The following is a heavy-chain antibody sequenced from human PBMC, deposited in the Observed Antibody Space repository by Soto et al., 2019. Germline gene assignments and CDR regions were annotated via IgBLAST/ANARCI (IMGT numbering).Heavy chain of an antibody. CDR1: GYSFTSYW. V-gene: IGHV5-51*01. J-gene: IGHJ4*02. CDR2: IYPGDSDT. Sequence: PGESLKISCRVSGYSFTSYWVGWVRQMPGKGLEWMGIIYPGDSDTRYNPSFQGQVTISADESISTAYLQWSSLKASDTAMYYCARRRYSSSSGHFDYWGQGTLVTVSS. CDR3: ARRRYSSSSGHFDY. D-gene: IGHD6-6*01.